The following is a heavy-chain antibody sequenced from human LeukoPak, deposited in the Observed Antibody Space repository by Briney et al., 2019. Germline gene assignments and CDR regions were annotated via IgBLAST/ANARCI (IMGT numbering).Heavy chain of an antibody. J-gene: IGHJ5*02. V-gene: IGHV1-8*03. CDR1: GYTFTSYD. Sequence: GSVTVSCKCSGYTFTSYDINWVRQPTGQGRAWVGWMNPNSDNTGYAQKFQGRVTITRNTFISKAYMELSSLRSEDTAVYYCARVHSWGSYFCFDPWGQGTLVTVSS. CDR3: ARVHSWGSYFCFDP. D-gene: IGHD1-26*01. CDR2: MNPNSDNT.